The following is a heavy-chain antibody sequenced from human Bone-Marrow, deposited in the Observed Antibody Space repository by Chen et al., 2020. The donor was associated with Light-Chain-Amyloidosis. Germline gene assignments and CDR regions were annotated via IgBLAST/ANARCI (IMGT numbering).Heavy chain of an antibody. D-gene: IGHD1-26*01. V-gene: IGHV3-30*18. Sequence: QVQLVESGGGVVQPGRPLRLSCAGSGFTFSDYGMHWVRQVPGKGLEWVAVISYDGSRIYYEDSVKGRFTISRDNSKSTLSLQMNSLRTEDTAVYFCVKTSGSYFLYPDFWGQGTLVTVSS. CDR3: VKTSGSYFLYPDF. CDR1: GFTFSDYG. CDR2: ISYDGSRI. J-gene: IGHJ4*02.